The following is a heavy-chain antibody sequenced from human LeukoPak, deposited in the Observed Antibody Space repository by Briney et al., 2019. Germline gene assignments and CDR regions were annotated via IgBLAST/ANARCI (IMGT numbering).Heavy chain of an antibody. CDR3: VRGGGWSPTADYFDY. Sequence: PGGSLRLSCAASGFTFSSYCMHWVRQVPGKGLVWVSRIDRDETRTAYADSVKGRFTFSRDNAKNTLYLQMNSLRAEDTAVYYCVRGGGWSPTADYFDYWGQGTLVTVSS. D-gene: IGHD6-19*01. J-gene: IGHJ4*02. V-gene: IGHV3-74*01. CDR2: IDRDETRT. CDR1: GFTFSSYC.